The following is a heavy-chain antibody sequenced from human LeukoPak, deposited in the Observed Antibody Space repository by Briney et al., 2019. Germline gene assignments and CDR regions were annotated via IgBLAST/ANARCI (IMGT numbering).Heavy chain of an antibody. D-gene: IGHD2-21*01. J-gene: IGHJ3*02. CDR1: GGSISSYY. CDR2: IYYSGST. CDR3: ARESAYGHDAFDI. Sequence: SETLSLTCTVSGGSISSYYWSWIRQPPGKGLEWIGYIYYSGSTNYNPSLKSRVTISVDTSKSQFSLKLSSVTAADTAVYYCARESAYGHDAFDIWGQGTMVTVSS. V-gene: IGHV4-59*01.